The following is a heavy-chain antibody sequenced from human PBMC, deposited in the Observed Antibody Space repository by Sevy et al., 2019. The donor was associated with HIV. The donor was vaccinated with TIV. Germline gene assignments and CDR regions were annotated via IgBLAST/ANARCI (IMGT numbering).Heavy chain of an antibody. CDR1: GFRFNNFV. V-gene: IGHV3-30*02. CDR2: IRYDGINK. CDR3: AKGGSGGIDHYGMDV. J-gene: IGHJ6*02. D-gene: IGHD6-25*01. Sequence: GGSLRLSCAASGFRFNNFVMYWVRQAPGKGLEGVAFIRYDGINKYYVDSVKGRSTISRDNSKDTLYLEMKSLRLEDTAIYYCAKGGSGGIDHYGMDVWGQGTTVTVSS.